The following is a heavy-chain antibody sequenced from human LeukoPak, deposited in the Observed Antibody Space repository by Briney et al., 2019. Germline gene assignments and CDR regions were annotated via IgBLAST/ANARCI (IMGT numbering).Heavy chain of an antibody. J-gene: IGHJ4*02. CDR3: GKTWASLSANARYYFDY. V-gene: IGHV4-31*03. Sequence: SQTLSLTCTVSGGSISSGGYYWSWIRQHPGKGLEWIGYIYYSGSTYYNPSLKSRVTISVDTSKNQFSLKLSSVTAADTAVYYSGKTWASLSANARYYFDYWGQGTLVNVS. CDR1: GGSISSGGYY. CDR2: IYYSGST. D-gene: IGHD3-10*01.